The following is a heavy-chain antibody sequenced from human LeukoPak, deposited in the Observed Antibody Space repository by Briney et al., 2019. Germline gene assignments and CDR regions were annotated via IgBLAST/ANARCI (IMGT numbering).Heavy chain of an antibody. CDR2: INPNSGGT. CDR1: GYTFTGYY. Sequence: GASVKVSCKASGYTFTGYYMHWVRQAPGQGLEWMGWINPNSGGTNYAQKFQGRVTMTRDTPISTAYMELSRLRSDDTAVYYCARWPRIVGATFPLDYWGQGTLVTVSS. J-gene: IGHJ4*02. CDR3: ARWPRIVGATFPLDY. V-gene: IGHV1-2*02. D-gene: IGHD1-26*01.